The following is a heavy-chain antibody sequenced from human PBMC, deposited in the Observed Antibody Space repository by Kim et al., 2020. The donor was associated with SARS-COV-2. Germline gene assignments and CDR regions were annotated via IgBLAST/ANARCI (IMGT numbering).Heavy chain of an antibody. CDR1: GVSISSYY. D-gene: IGHD6-6*01. J-gene: IGHJ4*02. V-gene: IGHV4-59*01. CDR2: IYYSGST. CDR3: ATLYSSSSEDY. Sequence: SETLSLTCTVSGVSISSYYWSWIRQPPGKGLEWIGYIYYSGSTNYNPSLKSRVTISVDTSKNQFSLKLSSVTAADTAVYYCATLYSSSSEDYWGQGTLVT.